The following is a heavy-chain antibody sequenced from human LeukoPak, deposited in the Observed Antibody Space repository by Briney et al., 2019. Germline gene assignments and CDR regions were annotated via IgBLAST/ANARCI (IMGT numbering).Heavy chain of an antibody. CDR2: INPNTGGT. D-gene: IGHD4/OR15-4a*01. J-gene: IGHJ4*02. CDR1: GYTFTSYG. V-gene: IGHV1-2*02. CDR3: ASGDYGDPPLNY. Sequence: ASVKVSCKASGYTFTSYGISRVRQAPGQGLQWMGWINPNTGGTNYAQKFQGRVTMTRDTSISTAYMELSRLRSDDTAVYYCASGDYGDPPLNYWGQGTLVTVSS.